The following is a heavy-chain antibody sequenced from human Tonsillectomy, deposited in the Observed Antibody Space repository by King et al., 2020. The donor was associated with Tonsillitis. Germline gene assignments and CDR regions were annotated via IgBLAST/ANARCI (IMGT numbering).Heavy chain of an antibody. J-gene: IGHJ2*01. CDR1: GFSLSTSGMR. V-gene: IGHV2-70*04. CDR2: IVWVDGK. Sequence: VTLKESGPALVKPTQTLTLTCTFSGFSLSTSGMRVCWFRYPPAKALEWLAPIVWVDGKFYSTSLKTRLTISKDTSKNQVVLTMTNMDPVDTATYYCARISYSSGWYFDLWGRGTLVTVSS. CDR3: ARISYSSGWYFDL. D-gene: IGHD6-19*01.